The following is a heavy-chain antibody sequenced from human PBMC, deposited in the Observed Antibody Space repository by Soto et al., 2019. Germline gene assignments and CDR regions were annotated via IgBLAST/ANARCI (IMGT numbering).Heavy chain of an antibody. CDR2: ISVSGDTS. J-gene: IGHJ4*02. D-gene: IGHD5-12*01. V-gene: IGHV3-23*01. CDR3: AKDTPYTDYSKPYDS. CDR1: GFTFSSYD. Sequence: GGSLRLSCAASGFTFSSYDMSWVRQAPGKGLEWISTISVSGDTSYDADSVKGRFTISRDNSKNMVYLQMNSLRDEDTAVYFCAKDTPYTDYSKPYDSWGQGTLVTVSS.